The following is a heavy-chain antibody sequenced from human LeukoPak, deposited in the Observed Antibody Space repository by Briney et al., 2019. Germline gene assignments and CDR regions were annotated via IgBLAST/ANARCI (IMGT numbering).Heavy chain of an antibody. Sequence: GSLRLSCAASGFTFSSYAMHWVRQAPGKGLEWVAVISYDGSNKYYADSVKGRFTISRDNSKNTLYLQMNSLRAEDTAVYYCARGGYSYGPRNSNWFDPWGQGTLVTVSS. V-gene: IGHV3-30-3*01. CDR1: GFTFSSYA. J-gene: IGHJ5*02. CDR2: ISYDGSNK. D-gene: IGHD5-18*01. CDR3: ARGGYSYGPRNSNWFDP.